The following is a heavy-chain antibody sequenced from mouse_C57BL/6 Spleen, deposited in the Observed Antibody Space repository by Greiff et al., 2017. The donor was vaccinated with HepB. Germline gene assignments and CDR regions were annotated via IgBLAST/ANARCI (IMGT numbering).Heavy chain of an antibody. J-gene: IGHJ4*01. CDR1: GFTFSSYA. V-gene: IGHV5-4*01. D-gene: IGHD2-4*01. Sequence: EVKLVESGGGLVKPGGSLKLSCAASGFTFSSYAMSWVRQTPEKRLEWVATISDGGSYTYYPDNVKGRFTISRDNAKNNLYLQMSHLKSEDTAMYYCARDYDSAMDYWGQGTSVTVSS. CDR3: ARDYDSAMDY. CDR2: ISDGGSYT.